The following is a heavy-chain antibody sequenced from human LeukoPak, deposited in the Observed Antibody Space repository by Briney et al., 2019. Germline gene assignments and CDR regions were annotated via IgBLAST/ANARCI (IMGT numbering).Heavy chain of an antibody. CDR2: IYYSGGT. CDR1: GGSISSYY. J-gene: IGHJ4*02. D-gene: IGHD2-2*01. V-gene: IGHV4-59*01. CDR3: ARDGAWSTWNYFDY. Sequence: SETLSLTCTVSGGSISSYYWSWIRQPPGKGLEWIGYIYYSGGTNYNPSLKSRVTISIDTSKNQFSLKLSSVTAADTAVYYCARDGAWSTWNYFDYWGQGTLVTVSS.